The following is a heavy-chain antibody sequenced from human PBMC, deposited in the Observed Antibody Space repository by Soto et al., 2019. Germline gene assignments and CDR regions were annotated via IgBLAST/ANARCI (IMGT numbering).Heavy chain of an antibody. Sequence: SETLSLTCTASGGSISSSSYYWGWIRQPPGKGLEWIGSIYYSGSTYYNPSLKSRVTISVDTSKNQLSLKLSSVTAADTAVYYCARQLRLRGYNWFDPWGQGTLVTVSS. V-gene: IGHV4-39*01. J-gene: IGHJ5*02. CDR2: IYYSGST. CDR3: ARQLRLRGYNWFDP. CDR1: GGSISSSSYY. D-gene: IGHD5-12*01.